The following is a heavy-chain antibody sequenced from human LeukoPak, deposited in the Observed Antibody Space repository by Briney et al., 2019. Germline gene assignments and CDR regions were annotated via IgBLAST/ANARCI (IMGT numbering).Heavy chain of an antibody. CDR2: ISGSGGST. CDR3: VKHATVMFTWPRGFEY. D-gene: IGHD5-18*01. V-gene: IGHV3-23*01. CDR1: GFTFSSYA. Sequence: GGSLRLSCAASGFTFSSYAMSWVRQAPGKGLEWVSVISGSGGSTYSADSVKGWFTISRDNFKNTLYLQMNSLRAEDTAAYYCVKHATVMFTWPRGFEYWGQGTLVTVSS. J-gene: IGHJ4*02.